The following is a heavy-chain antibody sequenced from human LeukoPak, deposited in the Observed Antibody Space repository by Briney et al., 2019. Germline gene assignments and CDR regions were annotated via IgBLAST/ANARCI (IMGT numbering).Heavy chain of an antibody. CDR1: GFTFSSYW. Sequence: GGSLRLSCAASGFTFSSYWMSWVRQAPGKGLEWVANIKQDGSEKYYVDSVKGRFTISRDNAKNSLYLQMNSLRAEDTAVYYCARDWVSRVVPAALYNWFDPWGQGTLVTVSS. D-gene: IGHD2-2*01. CDR2: IKQDGSEK. CDR3: ARDWVSRVVPAALYNWFDP. J-gene: IGHJ5*02. V-gene: IGHV3-7*01.